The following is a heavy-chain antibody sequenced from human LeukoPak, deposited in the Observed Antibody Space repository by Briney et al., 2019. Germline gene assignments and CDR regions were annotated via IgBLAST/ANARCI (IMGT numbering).Heavy chain of an antibody. Sequence: PSETLSLTCAVYGGSFSGYYWSWIRQPPGKGLEWIGEINHSGSTSYNPSLKSRVTISVDTSKNQFSLKLSSVTAADTAVYYCARAAITYYDYVWGSYRAFDIWGQGTMVTVSS. D-gene: IGHD3-16*02. CDR1: GGSFSGYY. CDR3: ARAAITYYDYVWGSYRAFDI. V-gene: IGHV4-34*01. CDR2: INHSGST. J-gene: IGHJ3*02.